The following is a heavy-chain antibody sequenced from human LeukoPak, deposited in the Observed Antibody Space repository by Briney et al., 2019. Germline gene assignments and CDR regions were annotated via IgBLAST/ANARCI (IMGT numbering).Heavy chain of an antibody. J-gene: IGHJ1*01. CDR1: GGSFSGYY. Sequence: SETLSLTCAVYGGSFSGYYWSWIRQPPGKGLEWIGEINHSGSTNYTPSLKSRVTISVATSKNQFSLKLSSVTAADKAVFYCARTYDFWAGTQYFQHWGQGTLVTVSS. CDR2: INHSGST. V-gene: IGHV4-34*01. D-gene: IGHD3-3*01. CDR3: ARTYDFWAGTQYFQH.